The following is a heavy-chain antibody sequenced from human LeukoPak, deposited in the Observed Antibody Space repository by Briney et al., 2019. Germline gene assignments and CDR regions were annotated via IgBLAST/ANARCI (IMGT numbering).Heavy chain of an antibody. V-gene: IGHV4-59*08. Sequence: PSETLSLTCTVSGGSISSYYWSWIRQPPGKGLEWIGYIYYSGSTNYNPSLKSRVTISVDTSKNQFSLKLSSVPAADTAVYYCARRGSGYSYGSFDYWGQGTLVTVSS. CDR1: GGSISSYY. CDR2: IYYSGST. CDR3: ARRGSGYSYGSFDY. J-gene: IGHJ4*02. D-gene: IGHD5-18*01.